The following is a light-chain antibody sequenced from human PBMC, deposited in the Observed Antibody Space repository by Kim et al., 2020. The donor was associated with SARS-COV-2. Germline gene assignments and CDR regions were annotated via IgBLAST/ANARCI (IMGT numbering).Light chain of an antibody. CDR2: VGTCWIVG. CDR3: GADHGSGSNFVVV. CDR1: SSYSNYK. J-gene: IGLJ2*01. V-gene: IGLV9-49*01. Sequence: CTLVSSYSNYKVDWYQQRPGRGPVFVMRVGTCWIVGSKGDGIPVRFSVLGSGLNRYLTIKNIQEEDESDYHCGADHGSGSNFVVVFGGGTQLTVL.